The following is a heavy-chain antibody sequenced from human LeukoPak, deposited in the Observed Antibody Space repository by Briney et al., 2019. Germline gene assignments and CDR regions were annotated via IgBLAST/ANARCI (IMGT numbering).Heavy chain of an antibody. D-gene: IGHD6-6*01. Sequence: ASVKVSCKVSGYTLTELSMHWVRQAPGKGLEWMGGFDPEDGETIYAQKFQGRVTMTEDTSTDTAYMELSRLRSEDTAVYYCATQYSSPGGPIDYWGQGTLVTVSS. J-gene: IGHJ4*02. CDR1: GYTLTELS. CDR2: FDPEDGET. V-gene: IGHV1-24*01. CDR3: ATQYSSPGGPIDY.